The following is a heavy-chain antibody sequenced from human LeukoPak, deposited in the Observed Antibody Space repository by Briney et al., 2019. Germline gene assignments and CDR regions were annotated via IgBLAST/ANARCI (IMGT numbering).Heavy chain of an antibody. CDR2: ISGSGGST. V-gene: IGHV3-23*01. J-gene: IGHJ6*02. CDR1: GFTFGSYA. CDR3: AKVRASKGYYYYGMDV. Sequence: GGSLRLSCAASGFTFGSYAMSWVRQAPGKGLEWVSAISGSGGSTYYADSVKGRFTISRDNSKNTLYLQMNSLRAEDTAVYYCAKVRASKGYYYYGMDVWGQGTTVTVSS.